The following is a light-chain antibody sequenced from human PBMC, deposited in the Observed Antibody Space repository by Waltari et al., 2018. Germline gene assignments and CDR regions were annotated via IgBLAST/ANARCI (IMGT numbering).Light chain of an antibody. CDR3: QQVKTYPYT. V-gene: IGKV1-9*01. CDR1: QGINTY. Sequence: DIQLTQSPSSLSASVGDRGTITCRASQGINTYLAWYQQKLGKAPKLLIYVASTLQSGVPSRFSGSGSGTEFTLTISSLQPEDFATYYCQQVKTYPYTFGQGTKLEIK. J-gene: IGKJ2*01. CDR2: VAS.